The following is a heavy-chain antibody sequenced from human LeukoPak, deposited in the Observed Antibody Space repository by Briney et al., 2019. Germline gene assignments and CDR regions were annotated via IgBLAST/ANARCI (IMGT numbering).Heavy chain of an antibody. D-gene: IGHD4-11*01. CDR2: IYYSGST. CDR3: ARVDSVRDYSTYAFDP. Sequence: SETLSLTCTVSGGAISSSSYYWGWIRQPPGKGLEWIGSIYYSGSTYYSPSLKSRVTISVDTSKNQFSLKLSSVTAADTAVYYCARVDSVRDYSTYAFDPWGQGTLVTVSS. J-gene: IGHJ5*02. V-gene: IGHV4-39*07. CDR1: GGAISSSSYY.